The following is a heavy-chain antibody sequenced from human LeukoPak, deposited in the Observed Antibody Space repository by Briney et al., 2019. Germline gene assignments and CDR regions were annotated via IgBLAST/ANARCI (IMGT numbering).Heavy chain of an antibody. J-gene: IGHJ4*02. CDR1: GFTFSPFA. CDR2: ISYDGSNE. V-gene: IGHV3-30-3*01. CDR3: ARGTLEIDH. D-gene: IGHD1-1*01. Sequence: PGGSLRLSCAASGFTFSPFAMHWVRQAPGKGLEWVALISYDGSNEWYAESVKGRFNISRDNSKNTMYLQMNSLRGEDTAVYYCARGTLEIDHWGQGTLVTVSS.